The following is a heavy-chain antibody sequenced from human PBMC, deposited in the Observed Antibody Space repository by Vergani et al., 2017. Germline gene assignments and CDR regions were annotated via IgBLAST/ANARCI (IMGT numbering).Heavy chain of an antibody. D-gene: IGHD2-8*01. Sequence: EVQLVESGGGLVQPGGSLRLSCAASGFTFSSYEMNWVRQAPGKGLEWVSYISSSGSTIYYADSVKGRFTISRENAKNSLYLQMNNLRAEDTAVYYCARQSRDVFCTNGVCPLGYWGQGALVTVSS. CDR3: ARQSRDVFCTNGVCPLGY. CDR2: ISSSGSTI. CDR1: GFTFSSYE. J-gene: IGHJ4*02. V-gene: IGHV3-48*03.